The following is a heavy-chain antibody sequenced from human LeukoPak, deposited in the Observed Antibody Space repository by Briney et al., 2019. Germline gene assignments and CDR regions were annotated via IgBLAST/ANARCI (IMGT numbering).Heavy chain of an antibody. CDR2: ISGSGLST. J-gene: IGHJ4*02. V-gene: IGHV3-23*01. D-gene: IGHD5/OR15-5a*01. CDR1: GFTFSNYD. CDR3: ARVLIYPMRYLDY. Sequence: GGSLRLSCAASGFTFSNYDMNWVRQAPGKGLEWVSTISGSGLSTYYADSVKGRFTFSRDNSKNTLYLQMNSLRAEDTAVYYCARVLIYPMRYLDYWGQGTLVTVAS.